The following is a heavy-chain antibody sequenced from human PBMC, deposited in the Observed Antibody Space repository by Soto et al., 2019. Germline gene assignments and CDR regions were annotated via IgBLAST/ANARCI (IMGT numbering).Heavy chain of an antibody. J-gene: IGHJ4*02. V-gene: IGHV4-59*01. CDR2: IYYSGST. Sequence: PSETLSLTCTVSGGSISSYYWSWIRQPPGKGLEWIGYIYYSGSTNYNPSLKSRVTISVDTSKNQFSLKLSSVTAADTAVYYCARNTAMAPYYFDYWGQGTLVTVSS. CDR1: GGSISSYY. CDR3: ARNTAMAPYYFDY. D-gene: IGHD5-18*01.